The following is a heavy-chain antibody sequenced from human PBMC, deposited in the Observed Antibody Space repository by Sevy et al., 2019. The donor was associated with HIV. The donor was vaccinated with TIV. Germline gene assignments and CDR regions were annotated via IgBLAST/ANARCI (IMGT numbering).Heavy chain of an antibody. CDR2: TRTKADGYTT. CDR1: GFPSIDPT. Sequence: GGSLSPPCVAPGFPSIDPTMTWSRKAQGKGLGGVGRTRTKADGYTTKYAASVKGRFTISRDESKNSLYVQMNSLKAEETAVYYCATHAGIAAAGRVFDYWGQGTLVTVSS. D-gene: IGHD6-13*01. J-gene: IGHJ4*02. CDR3: ATHAGIAAAGRVFDY. V-gene: IGHV3-72*01.